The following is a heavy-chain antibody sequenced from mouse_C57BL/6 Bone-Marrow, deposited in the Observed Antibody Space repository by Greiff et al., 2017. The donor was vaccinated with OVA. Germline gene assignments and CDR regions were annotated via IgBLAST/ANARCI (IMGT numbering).Heavy chain of an antibody. CDR2: IDPSDSYT. J-gene: IGHJ4*01. CDR3: ARSRAGDYAMDY. D-gene: IGHD3-3*01. Sequence: QVQLKQPGAELVMPGASVKLSCKASGYTFTSYWMHWVKQRPGQGLEWIGEIDPSDSYTNYNQKFKGKSTLTVDKSSSTAYMQLSSLTSEDSAVYYCARSRAGDYAMDYWVKEPQSPSPQ. CDR1: GYTFTSYW. V-gene: IGHV1-69*01.